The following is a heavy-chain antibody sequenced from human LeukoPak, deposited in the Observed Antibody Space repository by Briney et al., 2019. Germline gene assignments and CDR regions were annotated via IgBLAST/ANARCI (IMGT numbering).Heavy chain of an antibody. J-gene: IGHJ4*02. CDR1: GFTFRSYA. CDR2: ISGSGGST. Sequence: PGGSLRLSCAASGFTFRSYAMSWVRQAPGKGLEWVSGISGSGGSTFYADSVKGRFTISRDNSTNTLYLQMNSLRVEDTAVYYCARGIAVADTGFFDYWGQGTLVTVSS. D-gene: IGHD6-19*01. CDR3: ARGIAVADTGFFDY. V-gene: IGHV3-23*01.